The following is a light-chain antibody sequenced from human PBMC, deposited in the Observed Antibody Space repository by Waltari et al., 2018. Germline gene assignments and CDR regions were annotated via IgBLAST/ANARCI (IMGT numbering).Light chain of an antibody. CDR2: KAS. V-gene: IGKV1-39*02. CDR1: ENVNNY. CDR3: QHGYGTTLT. Sequence: DIQMTQSPSSLSASVGDRVTITCRASENVNNYLNWYQQKPGKAPKLLIYKASTLQSGVPSMFICSGSGTHYTFTISCLQSEDVATYYCQHGYGTTLTFGGGTKVEIK. J-gene: IGKJ4*01.